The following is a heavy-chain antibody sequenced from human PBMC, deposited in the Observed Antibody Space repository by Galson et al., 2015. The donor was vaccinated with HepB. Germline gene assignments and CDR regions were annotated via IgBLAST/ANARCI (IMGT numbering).Heavy chain of an antibody. CDR3: AKKESDWPYQFYMDV. CDR2: IRAPNGDN. CDR1: GFTFRSYG. J-gene: IGHJ6*03. V-gene: IGHV3-23*01. D-gene: IGHD2-2*01. Sequence: SLRLCCAAAGFTFRSYGMTWVRQAPGAPLEWVSAIRAPNGDNNPADGVRGRFTISRDTSTNMLFLQMDSLRAEDMAGYYCAKKESDWPYQFYMDVWGKGTTVTVSS.